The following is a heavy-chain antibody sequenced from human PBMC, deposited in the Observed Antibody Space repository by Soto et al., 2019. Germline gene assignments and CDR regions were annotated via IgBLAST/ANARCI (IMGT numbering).Heavy chain of an antibody. CDR1: GFSLASPGMC. J-gene: IGHJ6*02. Sequence: SGPTLVNPTETLTLTCTFSGFSLASPGMCVSWIRQSPGKALEWLALIERDDDDKYYSTSLKTRLTISKDTRKNQVVLTMANMEPADTATYYCARSIRGPRRFNGMDVWGQGTTVTVSS. V-gene: IGHV2-70*13. D-gene: IGHD1-20*01. CDR3: ARSIRGPRRFNGMDV. CDR2: IERDDDDK.